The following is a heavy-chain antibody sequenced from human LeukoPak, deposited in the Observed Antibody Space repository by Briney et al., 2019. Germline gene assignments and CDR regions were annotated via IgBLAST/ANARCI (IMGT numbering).Heavy chain of an antibody. CDR1: GGSFSGYY. D-gene: IGHD3-3*01. J-gene: IGHJ5*02. V-gene: IGHV4-34*01. CDR2: INHSGGT. Sequence: SETLSLTCAVYGGSFSGYYWGWIRQPPGKGLEWIGEINHSGGTNYNPSLKSRVTISVDTSKNQFSLKLSSVTAADTAVYYCARGSGVGRYYDFWSGYYGLVPGWFDPWGQGTLVTVSS. CDR3: ARGSGVGRYYDFWSGYYGLVPGWFDP.